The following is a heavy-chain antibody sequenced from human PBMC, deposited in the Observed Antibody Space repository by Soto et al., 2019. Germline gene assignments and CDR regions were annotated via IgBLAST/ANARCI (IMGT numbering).Heavy chain of an antibody. CDR3: AKGSWVHHGSEGGNWLDP. V-gene: IGHV3-23*01. CDR2: ISHSGSST. J-gene: IGHJ5*02. CDR1: GVTFTNFA. D-gene: IGHD3-10*01. Sequence: EVQLLESGGGLVQPGGSLRLYCAASGVTFTNFAMNWVRQAPGKGREWVAGISHSGSSTYYADSVKGRFTVSRDNSMDTLYLQLHSLRADDTAVYYCAKGSWVHHGSEGGNWLDPWGQGTLVTVSS.